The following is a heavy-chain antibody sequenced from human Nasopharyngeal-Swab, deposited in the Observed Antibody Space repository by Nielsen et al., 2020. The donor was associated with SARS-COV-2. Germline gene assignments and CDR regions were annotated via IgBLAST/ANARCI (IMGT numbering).Heavy chain of an antibody. J-gene: IGHJ6*02. Sequence: ASVKVSCKASGYTFTGYYMHWVRQAPGQGLEWMGWINPNSGGTNYAQKFQGRVTMTRDTSISTAYMELSRLRSDDTAVYYCARDHIVWSGYSPDYSYGMDVWGQGTTVTVSS. CDR1: GYTFTGYY. D-gene: IGHD3-3*01. CDR2: INPNSGGT. V-gene: IGHV1-2*02. CDR3: ARDHIVWSGYSPDYSYGMDV.